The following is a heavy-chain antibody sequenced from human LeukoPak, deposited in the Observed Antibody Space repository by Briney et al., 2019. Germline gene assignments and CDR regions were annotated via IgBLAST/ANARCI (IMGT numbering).Heavy chain of an antibody. CDR3: AKDLRDYDSSGYYSNPEYFQH. D-gene: IGHD3-22*01. V-gene: IGHV3-23*01. CDR2: ISGSGGST. Sequence: PGGSLRLSCAASGFTFSSYAMSWVRQAPGKGLEWVSAISGSGGSTYYADSVKGRFTISRDNSKNTLYLQMNSLRAEDTAVYYCAKDLRDYDSSGYYSNPEYFQHWGQGTLVTVSS. J-gene: IGHJ1*01. CDR1: GFTFSSYA.